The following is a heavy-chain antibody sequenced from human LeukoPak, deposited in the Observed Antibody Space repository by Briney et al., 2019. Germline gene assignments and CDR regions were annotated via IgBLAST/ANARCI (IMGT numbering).Heavy chain of an antibody. Sequence: GRSLRLSCAASALTFSSYGMHWGRQAPGKGLEWVAVISYVGSNQYYAYSVKGRFTITRDNPTNTLYLQMNTLRADDTPVYYCAKDVRFLEWLLSYWGQGTLVTVSS. CDR3: AKDVRFLEWLLSY. CDR2: ISYVGSNQ. V-gene: IGHV3-30*18. D-gene: IGHD3-3*01. J-gene: IGHJ4*02. CDR1: ALTFSSYG.